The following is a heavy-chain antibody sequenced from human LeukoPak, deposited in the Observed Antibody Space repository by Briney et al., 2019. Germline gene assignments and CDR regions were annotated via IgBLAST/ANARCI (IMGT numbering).Heavy chain of an antibody. Sequence: ASVKVSCKASGYTFTSYYMHWVRQAPGQGLEWMGIINPSGGSTSYAQKFQGRVAMTRDTSTSTVYMELSSLRSEDTAVYYCARPLIIAAAGTGWFDPWGQGTLVTVSS. J-gene: IGHJ5*02. D-gene: IGHD6-13*01. CDR2: INPSGGST. CDR1: GYTFTSYY. CDR3: ARPLIIAAAGTGWFDP. V-gene: IGHV1-46*01.